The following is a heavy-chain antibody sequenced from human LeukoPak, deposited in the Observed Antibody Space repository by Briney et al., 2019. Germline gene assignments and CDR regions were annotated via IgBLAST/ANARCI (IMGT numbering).Heavy chain of an antibody. CDR3: AISGLGFGEFRGLDY. CDR2: IFSSGPT. Sequence: PGGSVRLSCAASGFNVSNNYMNWVRQAQGKGLEWDSFIFSSGPTYYAASVKVRFTISRDTSKNALYLQMNSLRAEDTAVYYCAISGLGFGEFRGLDYWGQGTLVTVSS. D-gene: IGHD3-10*01. J-gene: IGHJ4*02. V-gene: IGHV3-53*01. CDR1: GFNVSNNY.